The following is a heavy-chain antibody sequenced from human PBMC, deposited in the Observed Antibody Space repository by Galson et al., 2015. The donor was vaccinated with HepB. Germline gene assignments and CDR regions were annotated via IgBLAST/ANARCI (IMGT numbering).Heavy chain of an antibody. J-gene: IGHJ4*02. D-gene: IGHD3-10*01. V-gene: IGHV6-1*01. CDR1: GDSVSSNSAA. Sequence: CAISGDSVSSNSAAWNWIRQSPSRGLEWLGRTYYRSKWYNDYAVSVKSRITINSDTSKNQFSLQLNSVTPEDTAVYYCARGWLGVGFTMVRGALDYWGQGTLVTVSS. CDR2: TYYRSKWYN. CDR3: ARGWLGVGFTMVRGALDY.